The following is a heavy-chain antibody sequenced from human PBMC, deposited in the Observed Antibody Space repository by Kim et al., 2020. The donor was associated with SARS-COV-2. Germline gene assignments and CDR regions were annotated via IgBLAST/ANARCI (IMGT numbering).Heavy chain of an antibody. J-gene: IGHJ5*02. CDR3: ARATWVASWLDP. Sequence: GGSLRLSCAASGFTVSSNYMNWVRQAPGKGLEWVSLIYSGGSTHYADSVKGRFTISRDNTKNTLYLQMNSLRAEDTAVYFCARATWVASWLDPWGQGALVTVSS. CDR2: IYSGGST. D-gene: IGHD1-26*01. V-gene: IGHV3-53*01. CDR1: GFTVSSNY.